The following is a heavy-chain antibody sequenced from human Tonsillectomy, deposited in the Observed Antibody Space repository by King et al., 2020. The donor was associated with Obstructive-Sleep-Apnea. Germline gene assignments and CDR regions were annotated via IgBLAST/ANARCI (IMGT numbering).Heavy chain of an antibody. Sequence: VQLVESGGGLVQPGGSLRLSCAASGFTFSTHWMSWVRQAPGKGLEWVANIYQDGSEKFSVDSVKGRLTISRDNAKNSLYLQMNSLRAEDTAVYYCARNGIAAVFDYWGQGTLVTVSS. J-gene: IGHJ4*02. CDR3: ARNGIAAVFDY. D-gene: IGHD6-13*01. V-gene: IGHV3-7*03. CDR1: GFTFSTHW. CDR2: IYQDGSEK.